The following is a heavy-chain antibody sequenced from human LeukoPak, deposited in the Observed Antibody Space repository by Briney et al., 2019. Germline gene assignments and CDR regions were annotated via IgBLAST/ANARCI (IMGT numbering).Heavy chain of an antibody. CDR3: ARARGYFDY. J-gene: IGHJ4*02. V-gene: IGHV3-33*01. Sequence: PGRSLRLSCAASGFTFSSYGMHWVRQAPGKGLEWVAVIWYDGSNKYCADSVKGRFTISRDNSKNTLYLQMNSLRAEDTAVYYCARARGYFDYWGQGTLVTVSS. CDR2: IWYDGSNK. CDR1: GFTFSSYG.